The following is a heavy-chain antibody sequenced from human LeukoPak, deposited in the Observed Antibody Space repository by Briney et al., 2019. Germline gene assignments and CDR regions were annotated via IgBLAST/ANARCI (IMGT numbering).Heavy chain of an antibody. Sequence: GASVKVSCKASGYTFKDFDINWVRHAPGHGLEWMGWMNPKNGNTGYAAKFQRRVTMTSNTSISTAFMELSSLTSDDTAVYFCVRDHPGSCRFDPWGQGTLVTISS. CDR1: GYTFKDFD. J-gene: IGHJ5*02. CDR3: VRDHPGSCRFDP. D-gene: IGHD3-10*01. V-gene: IGHV1-8*01. CDR2: MNPKNGNT.